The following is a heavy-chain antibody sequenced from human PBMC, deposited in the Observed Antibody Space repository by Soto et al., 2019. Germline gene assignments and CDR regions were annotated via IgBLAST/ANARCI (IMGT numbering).Heavy chain of an antibody. V-gene: IGHV3-53*04. CDR1: GFTVSSNY. CDR2: VYSGGAT. CDR3: VRGRYGSEIH. J-gene: IGHJ4*02. D-gene: IGHD3-10*01. Sequence: CAAFGFTVSSNYLTCVRLAPGKSLEWVSLVYSGGATHYAASVKGRFTISTHSSQNTLFLQMNSLRTEDTATYYCVRGRYGSEIHWGQGTKVTVSS.